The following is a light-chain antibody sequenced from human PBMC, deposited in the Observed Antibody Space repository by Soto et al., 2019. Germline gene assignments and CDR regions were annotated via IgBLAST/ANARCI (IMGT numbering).Light chain of an antibody. J-gene: IGLJ2*01. CDR3: SSYTSSSTLKV. V-gene: IGLV2-14*03. Sequence: QSALTQPPSASGSPGQSVTISCTGTSSDVGGYNYVSWYQQHPGKAPKLMIYDVSIRPSGVSNRFSGSKSGNTASLTISGLQAEDEADYYCSSYTSSSTLKVFGGGTKLTVL. CDR2: DVS. CDR1: SSDVGGYNY.